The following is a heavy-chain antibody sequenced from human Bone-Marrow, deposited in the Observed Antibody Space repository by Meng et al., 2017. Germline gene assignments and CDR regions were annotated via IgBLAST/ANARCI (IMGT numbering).Heavy chain of an antibody. CDR3: ARHYGDYHYFDY. D-gene: IGHD4-17*01. CDR2: MHYNGIT. V-gene: IGHV4-30-4*08. CDR1: GSSISNDENY. Sequence: QVQLQESGPELVKPSQTLSLTCTVSGSSISNDENYWSWIRQSPGEGLEWIGYMHYNGITYYNPSLRSRATMLVDTSKNEFSLRLNSVTAADTAVYYCARHYGDYHYFDYWGQGTLVTVS. J-gene: IGHJ4*02.